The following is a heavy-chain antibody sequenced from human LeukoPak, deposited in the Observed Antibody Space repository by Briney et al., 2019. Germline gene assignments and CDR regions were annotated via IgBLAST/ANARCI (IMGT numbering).Heavy chain of an antibody. CDR3: ARGYYGHEFDY. Sequence: PSETLSLTCAVYGGSFSGYYWSWIRQPAGKGLEWIGRVYASGTTNYNPSLKSRVTMSLDASKNQFSLKLSSVTAADSAVYYCARGYYGHEFDYWGQGTLVSVSS. CDR2: VYASGTT. V-gene: IGHV4-59*10. D-gene: IGHD3-10*01. J-gene: IGHJ4*02. CDR1: GGSFSGYY.